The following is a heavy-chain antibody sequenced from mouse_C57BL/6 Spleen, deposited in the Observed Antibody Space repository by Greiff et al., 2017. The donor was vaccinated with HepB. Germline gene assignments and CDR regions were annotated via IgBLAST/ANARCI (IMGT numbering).Heavy chain of an antibody. Sequence: VQLQQSGAELVRPGSSVKLSCKASGYTFTSYWMHWVKQRPIQGLEWIGNIDPSDSETHYNQKFKDKATLTVDKSSSTAYMQLSSLTSEDSAVYYCARWGTTRRDYYAMDYWGQGTSVTVSS. CDR1: GYTFTSYW. CDR3: ARWGTTRRDYYAMDY. V-gene: IGHV1-52*01. CDR2: IDPSDSET. J-gene: IGHJ4*01. D-gene: IGHD1-1*01.